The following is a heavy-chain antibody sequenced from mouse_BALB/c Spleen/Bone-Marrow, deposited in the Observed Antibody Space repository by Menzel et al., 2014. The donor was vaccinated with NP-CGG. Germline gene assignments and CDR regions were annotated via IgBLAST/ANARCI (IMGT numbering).Heavy chain of an antibody. CDR1: GFDFSRYW. Sequence: VQLKESGGGLVQPGGSLKLSCAASGFDFSRYWMSWVRQAPGKGLEWIGEINPDSSTINYTPSLKDKFIISRDNAKNTLYLQMSKVRSEDTALYYRASYDYDDVSYAMDYWGQGTSVTVSS. CDR3: ASYDYDDVSYAMDY. D-gene: IGHD2-4*01. V-gene: IGHV4-1*02. J-gene: IGHJ4*01. CDR2: INPDSSTI.